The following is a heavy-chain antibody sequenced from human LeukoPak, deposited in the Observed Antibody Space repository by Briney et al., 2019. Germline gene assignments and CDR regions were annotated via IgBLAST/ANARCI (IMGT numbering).Heavy chain of an antibody. V-gene: IGHV4-59*12. CDR1: GGSISSYY. D-gene: IGHD5-18*01. CDR3: ARRPRGYSYGYSDY. Sequence: SETLSLTCTVSGGSISSYYWNWIRQPPGKGLEWIGYISYSGTTNYNPSLKSRVTISVDTSKNQFSLKLSSVTAADTAVYYCARRPRGYSYGYSDYWGQGTLVTVSS. CDR2: ISYSGTT. J-gene: IGHJ4*02.